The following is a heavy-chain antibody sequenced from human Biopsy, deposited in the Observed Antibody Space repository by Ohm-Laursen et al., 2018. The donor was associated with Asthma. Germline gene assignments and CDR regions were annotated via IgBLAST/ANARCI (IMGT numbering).Heavy chain of an antibody. CDR1: PGSFSGFF. CDR3: ARGPELDV. J-gene: IGHJ6*02. CDR2: TNERGVT. V-gene: IGHV4-34*01. Sequence: TLSLTCDVYPGSFSGFFWTWIRQSPGKGLEWIGETNERGVTNNNPSLKSRVIISIDTYWNRVSLKLTSVTAADTAVYYCARGPELDVWGQGTTVTVFS.